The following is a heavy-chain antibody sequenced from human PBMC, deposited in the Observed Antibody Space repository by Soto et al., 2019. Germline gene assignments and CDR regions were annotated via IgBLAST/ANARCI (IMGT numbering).Heavy chain of an antibody. V-gene: IGHV4-31*03. D-gene: IGHD6-13*01. Sequence: QVQLQESGPGLVEPSQTLPLTCTVSGGSISGEGYYWSWIRQYSGRGLEWIGYIHYSGSTYYNPSLKSRVIISVDTSKTQFFLNLSSVTAADTAVYYCARAWTATAGWANWFDRWGQGTLVTVSS. J-gene: IGHJ5*02. CDR2: IHYSGST. CDR1: GGSISGEGYY. CDR3: ARAWTATAGWANWFDR.